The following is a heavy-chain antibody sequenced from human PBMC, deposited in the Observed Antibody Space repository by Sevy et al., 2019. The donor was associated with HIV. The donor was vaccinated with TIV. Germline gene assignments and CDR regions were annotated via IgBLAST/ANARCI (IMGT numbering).Heavy chain of an antibody. CDR2: IMPGGIT. D-gene: IGHD1-26*01. Sequence: SETLSLTCAVYGGSFSGYYWTWIRQPPGKGLEWIGEIMPGGITNYNPSLKSRVTISIDTSKNQFSLKVKSVTAADTAIYYCERGQWEHPFWGQGTQVTVSS. J-gene: IGHJ4*02. CDR3: ERGQWEHPF. CDR1: GGSFSGYY. V-gene: IGHV4-34*01.